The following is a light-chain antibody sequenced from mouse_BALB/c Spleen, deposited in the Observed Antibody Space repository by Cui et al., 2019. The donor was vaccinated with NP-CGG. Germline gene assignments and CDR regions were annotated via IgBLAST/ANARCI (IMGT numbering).Light chain of an antibody. CDR3: ALWYSNHWV. Sequence: QAVVTQESALTISPGETVTLTCRSSTGAVTTSKYANWVQEKSDHLFTGLISGTNNRAPGVPARFSGSLIGDKAALTITGAQTEDEAIYFCALWYSNHWVFGGGTKLTVL. CDR2: GTN. CDR1: TGAVTTSKY. J-gene: IGLJ1*01. V-gene: IGLV1*01.